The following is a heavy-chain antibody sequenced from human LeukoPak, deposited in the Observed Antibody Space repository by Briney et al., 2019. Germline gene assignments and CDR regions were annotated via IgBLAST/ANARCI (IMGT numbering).Heavy chain of an antibody. CDR2: IYYSGST. V-gene: IGHV4-39*01. CDR3: ARLPNYGDYVGYFDY. CDR1: GGSISTSSYY. J-gene: IGHJ4*02. D-gene: IGHD4-17*01. Sequence: SETLSLTCTVSGGSISTSSYYWGWIRQPPGEGLEWIGTIYYSGSTSYNPSLKSRVTMSVDTSKNQFSLKLSSVTAADTAVYYCARLPNYGDYVGYFDYWGQGTLVTVSS.